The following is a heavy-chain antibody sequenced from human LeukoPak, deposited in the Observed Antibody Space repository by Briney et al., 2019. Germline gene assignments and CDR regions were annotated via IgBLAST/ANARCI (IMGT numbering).Heavy chain of an antibody. Sequence: ASVKVSCKASGYTFTSYYMHWVRQAPGKGLEWMGGFDPEDGETIYAQKFQGRVTMTEDTSTDTAYMELSSLRSEDTAVYYCATGSQLGYYFDYWGQGTLVTVSS. D-gene: IGHD1-1*01. CDR1: GYTFTSYY. CDR2: FDPEDGET. CDR3: ATGSQLGYYFDY. J-gene: IGHJ4*02. V-gene: IGHV1-24*01.